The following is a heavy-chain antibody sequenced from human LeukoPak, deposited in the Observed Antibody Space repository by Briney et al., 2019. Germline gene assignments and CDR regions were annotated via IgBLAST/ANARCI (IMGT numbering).Heavy chain of an antibody. CDR3: ARARGDRVVAYYMDV. CDR1: GFTFSSYS. J-gene: IGHJ6*03. Sequence: GGSLRLSCAAFGFTFSSYSMSWVRQAPGKGLEWVSSISSTGSYIYYADSVKGRFTISRDNAKNSPYLQMNSLRAEDTAVYYCARARGDRVVAYYMDVWGKGTTVTVSS. V-gene: IGHV3-21*01. CDR2: ISSTGSYI. D-gene: IGHD2-15*01.